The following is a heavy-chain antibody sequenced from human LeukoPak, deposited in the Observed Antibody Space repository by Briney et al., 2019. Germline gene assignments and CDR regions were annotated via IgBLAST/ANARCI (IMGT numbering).Heavy chain of an antibody. CDR1: GYTLTELS. D-gene: IGHD5-18*01. J-gene: IGHJ4*02. Sequence: GASVKVSCKVSGYTLTELSMHWVRQAPGKGLEWMGGFDPEDGETIYAQKFQGRVTMTEDTSTDTAYMELSSLRSEDTAVYYCAVQRSGGYSYGYDYWGQGTLVTVSS. CDR3: AVQRSGGYSYGYDY. V-gene: IGHV1-24*01. CDR2: FDPEDGET.